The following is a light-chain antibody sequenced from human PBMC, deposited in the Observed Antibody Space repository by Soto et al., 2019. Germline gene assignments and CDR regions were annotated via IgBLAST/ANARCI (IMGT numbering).Light chain of an antibody. CDR2: GAS. Sequence: AIQMTQSPSSLSASVGDRVTITCRASQDISDDVGWYQQTPGKAPKLLISGASRLQSGVPSRFSGSGSGAAFTLTITSLRPEDSATYYCLQNHNYPRTCGQGTKVEI. J-gene: IGKJ1*01. V-gene: IGKV1-6*01. CDR1: QDISDD. CDR3: LQNHNYPRT.